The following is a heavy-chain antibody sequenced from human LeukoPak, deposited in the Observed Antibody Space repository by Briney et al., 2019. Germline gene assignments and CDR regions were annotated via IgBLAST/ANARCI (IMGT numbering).Heavy chain of an antibody. CDR1: GYSFTSYW. V-gene: IGHV5-51*01. Sequence: GESLKISCKGFGYSFTSYWIGWVRQMPGKGLEWMGIIYPGDSDTKYRPSFEGQITISVDKSINTAYLQWSSLKASDTAMYFCARHAVRDGYNRHNDYWGQGTLVTVSS. D-gene: IGHD5-24*01. CDR2: IYPGDSDT. J-gene: IGHJ4*02. CDR3: ARHAVRDGYNRHNDY.